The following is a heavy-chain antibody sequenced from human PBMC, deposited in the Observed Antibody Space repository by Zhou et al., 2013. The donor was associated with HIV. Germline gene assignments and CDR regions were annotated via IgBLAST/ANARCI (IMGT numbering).Heavy chain of an antibody. Sequence: QVQLVQSGAEMKKPGASVKISCKTSGYTFSSYYMHWVRQAPGQGLEWMGIINFSGSSIIYAQKFQDRVTMTTDTSTSTVYLELRSLTSEDTAIYYCAREVPSSSPTRKWFDPGAREHWSPSPQ. J-gene: IGHJ5*02. CDR3: AREVPSSSPTRKWFDP. D-gene: IGHD2-2*01. V-gene: IGHV1-46*01. CDR2: INFSGSSI. CDR1: GYTFSSYY.